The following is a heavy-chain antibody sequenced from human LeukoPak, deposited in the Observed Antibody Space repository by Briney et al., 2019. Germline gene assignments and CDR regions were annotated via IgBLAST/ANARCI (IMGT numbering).Heavy chain of an antibody. V-gene: IGHV3-15*01. CDR3: TTGRAFDI. CDR2: IKSKSDGGTI. Sequence: GGSLRLSCAGSGFTFSNAWMNWVRQAPGKGLEWVGRIKSKSDGGTIDYAAPVKGTFIISRDDSKNTVYLQMNSLKTEDTALYYCTTGRAFDIWGQGTMVTVSS. CDR1: GFTFSNAW. J-gene: IGHJ3*02.